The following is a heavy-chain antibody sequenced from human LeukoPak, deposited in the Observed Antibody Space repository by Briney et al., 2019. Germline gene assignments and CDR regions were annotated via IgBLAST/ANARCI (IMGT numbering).Heavy chain of an antibody. D-gene: IGHD3-10*01. J-gene: IGHJ3*01. CDR2: IYSGGST. Sequence: PGGSLRLSCTASGFTFSDYYMSWIRQAPGKGLEWVSVIYSGGSTYYADSVKGRFTISRDNSKNTLYLQMNSLRAEDTAVYYCARDLEWFGEGWGQGTMVTVSS. V-gene: IGHV3-66*01. CDR3: ARDLEWFGEG. CDR1: GFTFSDYY.